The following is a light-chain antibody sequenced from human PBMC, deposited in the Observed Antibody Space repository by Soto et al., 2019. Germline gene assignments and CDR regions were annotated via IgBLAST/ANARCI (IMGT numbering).Light chain of an antibody. Sequence: EIVLTQSPGALSLSPGERATLSCRTSHDISSSYLAWYQQKRGQAPRLLMYGASTRATGIPDRFSGSGSGTAFTLPISRLEPEDFAVYYWQHYGGQVRTLGGGNRVEIK. CDR3: QHYGGQVRT. V-gene: IGKV3-20*01. CDR1: HDISSSY. CDR2: GAS. J-gene: IGKJ4*01.